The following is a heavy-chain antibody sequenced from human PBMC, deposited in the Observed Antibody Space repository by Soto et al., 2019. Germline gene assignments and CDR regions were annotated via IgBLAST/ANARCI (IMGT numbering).Heavy chain of an antibody. Sequence: GGSLRLSCGVSGFTFNDFEMNWVRQAPGKGPEWLAYIDGSGATKKYADSVRGRFTISRDNPNNSLFLQMSSLSAADTAIYYCARGFGRCNYWGQGTLVSVSS. CDR3: ARGFGRCNY. CDR2: IDGSGATK. J-gene: IGHJ4*02. D-gene: IGHD2-8*01. V-gene: IGHV3-48*03. CDR1: GFTFNDFE.